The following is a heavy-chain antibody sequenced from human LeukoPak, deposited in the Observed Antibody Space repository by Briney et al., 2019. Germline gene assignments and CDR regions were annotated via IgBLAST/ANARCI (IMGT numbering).Heavy chain of an antibody. V-gene: IGHV3-7*01. CDR1: GFIIFKSW. CDR3: ARVAGEASGYHPFDI. J-gene: IGHJ3*02. CDR2: IKQDASEA. Sequence: GGSLRLSCAASGFIIFKSWMTWVRQAPGKGLEWVAIIKQDASEAYYLDSVKGRFTISRDNAKNSIYLHMTRLRVEDTAVYYCARVAGEASGYHPFDIWGQGTMVTASS. D-gene: IGHD3-22*01.